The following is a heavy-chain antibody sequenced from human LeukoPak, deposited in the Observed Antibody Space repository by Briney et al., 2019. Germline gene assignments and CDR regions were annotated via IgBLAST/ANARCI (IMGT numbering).Heavy chain of an antibody. J-gene: IGHJ4*02. CDR1: GFTFSSYS. V-gene: IGHV3-48*04. CDR3: ARAPTDDYGDYSFDY. D-gene: IGHD4-17*01. Sequence: PPGGSLRLSCAASGFTFSSYSMSWVRQAPGKGLEWVLYISSSRTGIHYADSVRGRFTISRDNAKNSLYLQMNSLRAEDTAVYYCARAPTDDYGDYSFDYWGQGTLVTVSS. CDR2: ISSSRTGI.